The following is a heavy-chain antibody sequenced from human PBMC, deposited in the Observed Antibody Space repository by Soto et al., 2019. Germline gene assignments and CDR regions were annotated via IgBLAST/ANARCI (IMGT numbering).Heavy chain of an antibody. Sequence: QVQLAQSGAEVKKPGASVKVSCKASGYTFTSYAMHWVRQAPGQRLEWMGWINAGNGNTKYSQKFQGRVTITRDTSASTAYMELSSLRSEDTAVYYCARSYCGGDCYTYYFDYWGQGTLVTVSS. CDR2: INAGNGNT. D-gene: IGHD2-21*02. CDR3: ARSYCGGDCYTYYFDY. V-gene: IGHV1-3*01. CDR1: GYTFTSYA. J-gene: IGHJ4*02.